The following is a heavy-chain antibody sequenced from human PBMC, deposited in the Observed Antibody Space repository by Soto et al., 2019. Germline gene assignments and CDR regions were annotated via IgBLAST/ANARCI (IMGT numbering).Heavy chain of an antibody. V-gene: IGHV3-11*01. CDR3: ARDLRVQYCSSTSCPRNYGMDV. Sequence: GGYLRLSCAASGFTFSDYYMSWIRQAPGKGLEWVSYISSSGSTIYYADSVKGRFTISRDNAKNSLYLQMNSLRAEDTAVYYCARDLRVQYCSSTSCPRNYGMDVWGQGTTVSVSS. CDR2: ISSSGSTI. J-gene: IGHJ6*02. CDR1: GFTFSDYY. D-gene: IGHD2-2*01.